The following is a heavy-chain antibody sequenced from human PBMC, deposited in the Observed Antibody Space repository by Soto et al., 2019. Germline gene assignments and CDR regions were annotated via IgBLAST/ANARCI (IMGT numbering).Heavy chain of an antibody. CDR3: VRDGAETTIYDY. V-gene: IGHV3-33*01. Sequence: QVQLVESGGGVVQPGRSLRLSCAASGFIFSGCGMHWVRQAPGKGLEWVAVIWDDGSKKYYPDFVKVLFTNSRDNSKNTLDLQMNSLGGDDTAVYYCVRDGAETTIYDYWGQGTLFTVPS. CDR1: GFIFSGCG. J-gene: IGHJ4*02. D-gene: IGHD3-9*01. CDR2: IWDDGSKK.